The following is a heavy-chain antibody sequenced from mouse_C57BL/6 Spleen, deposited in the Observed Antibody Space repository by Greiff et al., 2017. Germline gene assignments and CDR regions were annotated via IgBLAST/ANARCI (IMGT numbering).Heavy chain of an antibody. CDR1: GFTFSSYA. D-gene: IGHD2-10*02. Sequence: EVKLMESGGGLVKPGGSLKLSCAASGFTFSSYAMSWVRQTPEKRLEWVATISDGGSYTYYPDNVKGRFTISRDNAKNNLYLQMSQLKSEDTAMYYCAREEGMALNYWGQGTTLTVSS. CDR2: ISDGGSYT. J-gene: IGHJ2*01. V-gene: IGHV5-4*01. CDR3: AREEGMALNY.